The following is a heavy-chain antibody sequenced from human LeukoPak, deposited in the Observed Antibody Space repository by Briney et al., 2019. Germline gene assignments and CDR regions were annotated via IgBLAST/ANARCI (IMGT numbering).Heavy chain of an antibody. V-gene: IGHV3-21*04. J-gene: IGHJ4*02. CDR3: AKSAYYYDSSGYYYVPDY. CDR2: ISSSSSYI. D-gene: IGHD3-22*01. CDR1: GFTFSSYS. Sequence: PGGSLRLSCAASGFTFSSYSMNWVRQAPGKGLEWVSSISSSSSYIYYADSVKGRFTISRDNAKNTLYLQMNSLRAEDTAVYYCAKSAYYYDSSGYYYVPDYWGQGTLVTVSS.